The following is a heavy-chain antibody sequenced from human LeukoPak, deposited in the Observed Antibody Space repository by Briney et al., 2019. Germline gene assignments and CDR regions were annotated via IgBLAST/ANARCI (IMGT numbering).Heavy chain of an antibody. CDR3: ARTHTIFGVVTYFDY. Sequence: GGSLRLSCAASGFTVSSNYMSWVRQAPGKGLEWVSIIYSGGSTYYADSVKGRFTISRDNSKNTLYPQMNSLRAEDTAMYYCARTHTIFGVVTYFDYWGQGTLVTVSS. J-gene: IGHJ4*02. D-gene: IGHD3-3*01. CDR2: IYSGGST. V-gene: IGHV3-66*02. CDR1: GFTVSSNY.